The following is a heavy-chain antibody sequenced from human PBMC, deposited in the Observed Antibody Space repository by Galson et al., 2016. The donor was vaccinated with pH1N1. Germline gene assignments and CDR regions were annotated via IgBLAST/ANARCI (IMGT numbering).Heavy chain of an antibody. CDR1: GGSISSDSDY. Sequence: TLSLTCTVSGGSISSDSDYWTWIRQPAEKGLEWIGRVSGTGTTNYNPSLKSRVTISIDTSKNQFSLEMASVTAADTAVYFCARESLEWLIISGHRVELNWFDSWGQGTLVTVSS. CDR2: VSGTGTT. D-gene: IGHD3-3*01. J-gene: IGHJ5*01. V-gene: IGHV4-61*02. CDR3: ARESLEWLIISGHRVELNWFDS.